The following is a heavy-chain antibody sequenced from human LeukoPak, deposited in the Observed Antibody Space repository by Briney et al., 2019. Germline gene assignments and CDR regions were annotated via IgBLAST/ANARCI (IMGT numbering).Heavy chain of an antibody. D-gene: IGHD3-10*01. V-gene: IGHV7-4-1*02. Sequence: ASVKVSCKASGYTFTTYAMNWVRQAPGQGLEWMGWINTNTGNPTYAQGFTGRFVFSLDISVNTAYLQISSLKAEDTAVYYCARGSRSGGPITFDYWGQGTLVTVSS. CDR2: INTNTGNP. J-gene: IGHJ4*02. CDR3: ARGSRSGGPITFDY. CDR1: GYTFTTYA.